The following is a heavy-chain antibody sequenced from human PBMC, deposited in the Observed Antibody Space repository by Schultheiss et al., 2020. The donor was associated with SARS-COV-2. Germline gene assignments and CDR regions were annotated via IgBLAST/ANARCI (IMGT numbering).Heavy chain of an antibody. V-gene: IGHV3-30-3*01. J-gene: IGHJ6*02. CDR1: GFTFSDHY. CDR2: ISYDGSNK. CDR3: ARSPRYDYYYGMDV. D-gene: IGHD3-16*01. Sequence: GGSLRLSCAASGFTFSDHYMDWVRQAPGKGLEWVAVISYDGSNKYYADSVKGRFTISRDNSKNTLYLQMNSLRAEDTAVYYCARSPRYDYYYGMDVWGQGTTVTVSS.